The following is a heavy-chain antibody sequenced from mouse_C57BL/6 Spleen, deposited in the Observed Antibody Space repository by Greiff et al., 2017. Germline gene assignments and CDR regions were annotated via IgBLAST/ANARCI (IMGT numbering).Heavy chain of an antibody. D-gene: IGHD3-2*02. V-gene: IGHV1-42*01. CDR2: INPSTGGT. Sequence: EVKLQQSGPELVKPGASAKISCKASGYSFTGYYMNWVKQSPEKSLEWIGEINPSTGGTTYNQKFKAKATLTVDKSSSTAYMQLKSLTSEDSAVYYCARFPYSSGYAMDYWGQGTSVTVSS. J-gene: IGHJ4*01. CDR3: ARFPYSSGYAMDY. CDR1: GYSFTGYY.